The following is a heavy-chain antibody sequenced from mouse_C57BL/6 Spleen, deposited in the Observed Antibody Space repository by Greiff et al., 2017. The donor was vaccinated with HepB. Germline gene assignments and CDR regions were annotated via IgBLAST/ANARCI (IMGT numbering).Heavy chain of an antibody. CDR3: ARDYYGRYYYAMDY. J-gene: IGHJ4*01. D-gene: IGHD1-1*01. CDR2: IHPNSGST. CDR1: GYTFTSYW. Sequence: QVHVKQPGAELVKPGASVKLSCKASGYTFTSYWMHWVKQRPGQGLEWIGMIHPNSGSTNYNEKFKSKATLTVDKSSSTAYMQLSSLTSEDSAVYYCARDYYGRYYYAMDYWGQGTSVTVSS. V-gene: IGHV1-64*01.